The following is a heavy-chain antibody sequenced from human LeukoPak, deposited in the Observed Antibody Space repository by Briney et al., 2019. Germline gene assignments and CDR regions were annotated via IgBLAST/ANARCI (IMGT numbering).Heavy chain of an antibody. CDR1: GFTFSSYA. V-gene: IGHV3-23*01. CDR2: ISGSGGST. D-gene: IGHD2-2*01. CDR3: AKDLGNCSSTSCYEWFDP. Sequence: GGSLRLSCAASGFTFSSYAMSWVRQAPGKGLEWVSAISGSGGSTYYADSVKGRFTISRDNSKNTLYLQMNSLRAEDTAVYYCAKDLGNCSSTSCYEWFDPWGQGTLVTVSS. J-gene: IGHJ5*02.